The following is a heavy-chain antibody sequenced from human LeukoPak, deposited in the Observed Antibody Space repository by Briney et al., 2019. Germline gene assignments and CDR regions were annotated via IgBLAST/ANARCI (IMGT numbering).Heavy chain of an antibody. V-gene: IGHV4-39*07. J-gene: IGHJ4*02. CDR3: ARAVDGYNSKSIGD. Sequence: PSETLSLTCTVSGGSISSSTYYWGWIRQPPGKGLEWIGSIYYSGSTYCNPSLKSRVTISVDTSKNQFSLKLSSVTAADTAVYYCARAVDGYNSKSIGDWGQGTLVTVSS. D-gene: IGHD5-24*01. CDR1: GGSISSSTYY. CDR2: IYYSGST.